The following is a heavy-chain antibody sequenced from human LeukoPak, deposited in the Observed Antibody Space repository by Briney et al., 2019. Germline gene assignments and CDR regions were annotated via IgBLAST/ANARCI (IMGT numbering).Heavy chain of an antibody. V-gene: IGHV1-69*13. Sequence: ASVKVSCKASGGTFSSYAISWVRQAPGQGLEWMGGIIPIFGTANYAQKFQGRVTITADESTSTAYMELSSLRSEDTAVYYCARDRDGSGSYYNASPDPYFQHWGQGTLVTVSS. CDR1: GGTFSSYA. CDR3: ARDRDGSGSYYNASPDPYFQH. CDR2: IIPIFGTA. J-gene: IGHJ1*01. D-gene: IGHD3-10*01.